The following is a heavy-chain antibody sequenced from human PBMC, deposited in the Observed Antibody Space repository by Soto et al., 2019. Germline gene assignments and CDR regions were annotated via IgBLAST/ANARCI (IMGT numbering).Heavy chain of an antibody. J-gene: IGHJ4*02. CDR3: ASARAQWLEGSLADY. CDR1: KFIFGTYT. V-gene: IGHV3-21*06. D-gene: IGHD6-19*01. CDR2: ISNSGTYV. Sequence: EEHLVESGGGLVKPGGSLRLSCAASKFIFGTYTMNWVRQAPGKGLEWVSSISNSGTYVTYADTVKGRFTISRDNDKNSLFLQMNSLRADDTAVYYCASARAQWLEGSLADYWGQGTLVTVSS.